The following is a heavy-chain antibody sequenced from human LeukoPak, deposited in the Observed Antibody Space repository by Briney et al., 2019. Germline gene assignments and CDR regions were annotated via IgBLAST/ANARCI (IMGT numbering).Heavy chain of an antibody. V-gene: IGHV3-21*01. Sequence: PGGSLRLSCAAPGFTFSSYSMNWVRQAPGKGLEWVSSISSSSSYIYYADSVKGRFTISRDNAKNSLYLQMNSLRAEDTAVYYCARDRGSGWYPLDYWGQGTLVTVSS. D-gene: IGHD6-19*01. CDR3: ARDRGSGWYPLDY. CDR1: GFTFSSYS. J-gene: IGHJ4*02. CDR2: ISSSSSYI.